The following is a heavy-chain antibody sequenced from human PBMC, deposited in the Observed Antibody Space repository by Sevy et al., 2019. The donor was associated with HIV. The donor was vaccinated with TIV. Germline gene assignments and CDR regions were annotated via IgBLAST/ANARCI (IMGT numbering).Heavy chain of an antibody. V-gene: IGHV3-20*01. Sequence: GGSMRLSCVVSGFTSEDYGLNWVSQAPGKGLEWVAGINWNGGSRGYAHSLKGRFTISRDNAKNSLFLQTTSVRAEDTALYNCARSRVERYNYSYNNYHAMDVWGQGTTVTVSS. CDR3: ARSRVERYNYSYNNYHAMDV. D-gene: IGHD3-16*01. CDR1: GFTSEDYG. J-gene: IGHJ6*02. CDR2: INWNGGSR.